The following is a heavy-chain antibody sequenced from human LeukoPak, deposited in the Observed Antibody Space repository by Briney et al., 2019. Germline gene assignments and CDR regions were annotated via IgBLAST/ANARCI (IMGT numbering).Heavy chain of an antibody. D-gene: IGHD3-10*01. J-gene: IGHJ6*02. CDR3: ARGPRPLGGAYYYYGMDV. V-gene: IGHV1-69*13. CDR1: GGTFSRYA. Sequence: SVKVSCKASGGTFSRYAISWVRQAPGQGLEWMGGIIPIFGTANYAQKFQGRVTITADESTSTAYMELSSLRSEDTAVYYCARGPRPLGGAYYYYGMDVWGQGTTVTVSS. CDR2: IIPIFGTA.